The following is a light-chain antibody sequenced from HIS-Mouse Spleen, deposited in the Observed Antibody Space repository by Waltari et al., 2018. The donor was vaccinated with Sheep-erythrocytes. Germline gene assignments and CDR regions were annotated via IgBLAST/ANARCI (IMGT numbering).Light chain of an antibody. Sequence: SVSGSPGQSVTISCTGTSSDVGGYNYVSWHQQHPGKAPKLMIYDVSKRPSGVPDRFSGSKSGNTASLTISGLQAEDEADYYCCSYAGSYNHVFATGTKVTVL. J-gene: IGLJ1*01. CDR2: DVS. CDR3: CSYAGSYNHV. V-gene: IGLV2-11*01. CDR1: SSDVGGYNY.